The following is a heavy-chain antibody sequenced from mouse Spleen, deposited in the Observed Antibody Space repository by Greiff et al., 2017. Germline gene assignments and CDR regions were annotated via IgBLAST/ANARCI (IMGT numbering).Heavy chain of an antibody. CDR2: ISYDGSN. Sequence: EVQVVESGPGLVKPSQSLSLTCSVTGYSITSGYYWNWIRQFPGNKLEWMGYISYDGSNNYNPSLKNRISITRDTSKNQFFLKLNSVTTEDTATYYCARDQGYYGNSLFAYWGQGTLVTVSA. CDR1: GYSITSGYY. CDR3: ARDQGYYGNSLFAY. V-gene: IGHV3-6*01. D-gene: IGHD2-1*01. J-gene: IGHJ3*01.